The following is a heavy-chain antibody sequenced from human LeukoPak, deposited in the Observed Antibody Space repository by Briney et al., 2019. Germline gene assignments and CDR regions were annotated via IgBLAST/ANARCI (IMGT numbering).Heavy chain of an antibody. Sequence: SETLSLTCTVSGGSISSSSYYWGWIRQPPGKGLEWIGSIYYSGSTYYNPSLKSRVTISVDTSKNQFSLKLSSVTAADTAVYYCARHSGDFWGGYYDAFDIWGQGTMVTVSS. CDR2: IYYSGST. CDR3: ARHSGDFWGGYYDAFDI. J-gene: IGHJ3*02. CDR1: GGSISSSSYY. D-gene: IGHD3-3*01. V-gene: IGHV4-39*01.